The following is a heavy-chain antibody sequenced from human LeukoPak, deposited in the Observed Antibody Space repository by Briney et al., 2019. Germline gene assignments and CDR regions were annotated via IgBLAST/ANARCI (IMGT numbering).Heavy chain of an antibody. CDR3: AKDGGVSAARPGDFDY. J-gene: IGHJ4*02. CDR2: IRYDGSNK. Sequence: GGSLRLSCAASGFTFSSYGMHWVRQAPGKGLEWVAFIRYDGSNKYYADSVKGRFTISRDNSKNTLYLQMNSLRAEDTAVYYCAKDGGVSAARPGDFDYWGQGTLVTVSS. D-gene: IGHD6-6*01. CDR1: GFTFSSYG. V-gene: IGHV3-30*02.